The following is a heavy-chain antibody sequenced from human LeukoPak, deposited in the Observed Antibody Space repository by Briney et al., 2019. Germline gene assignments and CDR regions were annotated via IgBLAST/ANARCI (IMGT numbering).Heavy chain of an antibody. CDR2: IYSSGIT. Sequence: GGSLRLSCAGSGFTVSSSYTSWVRQAPGKGLEWVSAIYSSGITDYADSVRGRFTIARDTYKNMVYLQMNSLTAEDTAIYYCARRTGAAPGEFFLHWGQGTLVTVSS. D-gene: IGHD6-19*01. V-gene: IGHV3-53*01. J-gene: IGHJ1*01. CDR3: ARRTGAAPGEFFLH. CDR1: GFTVSSSY.